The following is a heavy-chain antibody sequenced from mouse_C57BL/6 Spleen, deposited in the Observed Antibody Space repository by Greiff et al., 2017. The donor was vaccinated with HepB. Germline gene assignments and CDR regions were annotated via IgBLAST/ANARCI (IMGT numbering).Heavy chain of an antibody. Sequence: QVQLQQPGAELVRPGSSVKLSCKASGYTFTSYWMDWVKQRPGQGLEWIGNIYPSDSETHYTQKFKDKATLTVDKSSSTAYMQLSSLTSEYSAVYYCAREEERRFAYWGQGTLVTVSA. CDR2: IYPSDSET. V-gene: IGHV1-61*01. CDR3: AREEERRFAY. CDR1: GYTFTSYW. J-gene: IGHJ3*01.